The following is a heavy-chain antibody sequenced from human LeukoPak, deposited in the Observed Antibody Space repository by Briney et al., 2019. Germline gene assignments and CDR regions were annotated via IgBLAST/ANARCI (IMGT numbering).Heavy chain of an antibody. CDR1: GGSISSYY. CDR2: IYYSGST. CDR3: ASTRITMVRGVSFDY. V-gene: IGHV4-59*08. Sequence: SETLSLTCTVSGGSISSYYWSWIRQPPGKGLEWIGYIYYSGSTNYNPSLKSRVTISVDTSKNQFSLKLSSVTAADTAVYYCASTRITMVRGVSFDYWGQGTLVTVSS. D-gene: IGHD3-10*01. J-gene: IGHJ4*02.